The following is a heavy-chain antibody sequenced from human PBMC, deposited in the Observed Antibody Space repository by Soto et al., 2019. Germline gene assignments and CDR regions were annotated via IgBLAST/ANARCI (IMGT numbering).Heavy chain of an antibody. V-gene: IGHV2-5*01. CDR3: TLRQDTSWGPIY. D-gene: IGHD7-27*01. CDR1: GFSLTTRGMT. CDR2: ST. J-gene: IGHJ4*02. Sequence: QITLKESRPTLVQPTQTLTLTCTVSGFSLTTRGMTLGWIRQPPGRAPEWLALSTQYSPSLQSRLTFTKDTSKNQVVLTMTNMDPVDTAIYYCTLRQDTSWGPIYWGQGIMVTVSS.